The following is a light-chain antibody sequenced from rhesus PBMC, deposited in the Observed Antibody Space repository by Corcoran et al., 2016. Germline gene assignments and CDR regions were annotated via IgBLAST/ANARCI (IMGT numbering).Light chain of an antibody. CDR2: KAS. J-gene: IGKJ1*01. Sequence: DIQMTQSPSSLSASVGDTVTITCRASQSISSWLDWYQQKPGKAPTLLIYKASSLQSGVPSRFSGRGSGTDFTLTISSLQPEDFATYYCLQYSSSPWTFGQGTKVEIK. CDR1: QSISSW. V-gene: IGKV1-22*01. CDR3: LQYSSSPWT.